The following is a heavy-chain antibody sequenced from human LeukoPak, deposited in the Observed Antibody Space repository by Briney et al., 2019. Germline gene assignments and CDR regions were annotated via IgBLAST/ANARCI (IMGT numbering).Heavy chain of an antibody. CDR1: GYTFTGYY. V-gene: IGHV1-2*02. Sequence: ASVKVSCKASGYTFTGYYMHWVRQAPGQGLEWMGWINPNSSGTNYAQKFQGRVTMTRDTSISTAYMELSRLRSDDTAVYYCARSRGELLWFGELLIDYWGQGTLVTVSS. D-gene: IGHD3-10*01. J-gene: IGHJ4*02. CDR3: ARSRGELLWFGELLIDY. CDR2: INPNSSGT.